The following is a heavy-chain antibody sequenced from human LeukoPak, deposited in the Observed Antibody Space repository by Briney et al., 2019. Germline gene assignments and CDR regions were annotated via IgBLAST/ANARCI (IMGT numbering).Heavy chain of an antibody. CDR2: TNSDGSDT. CDR3: ARESNSPDY. J-gene: IGHJ4*02. Sequence: GGSLRLSCAASGFTFSNYWMHWVRQAPGKGLVWVSCTNSDGSDTIYADSVKVRFTISIDNAKSTLYLQMYSLSVEDTAVYYCARESNSPDYWGQGTLVTVSS. CDR1: GFTFSNYW. V-gene: IGHV3-74*01.